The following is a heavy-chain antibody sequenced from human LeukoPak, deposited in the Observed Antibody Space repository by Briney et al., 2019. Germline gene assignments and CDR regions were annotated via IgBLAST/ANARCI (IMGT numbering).Heavy chain of an antibody. CDR2: ITYNSIYI. J-gene: IGHJ4*02. CDR3: ARGSLIDY. V-gene: IGHV3-21*01. Sequence: GGSLRLSCAASGFTFNAYSMSWVRQAPGKGLEWVSSITYNSIYIYYADSLKGRFTISRDNAKNSLYLQMNSLRAEDTAVYYCARGSLIDYWGQGTLVSVSS. CDR1: GFTFNAYS. D-gene: IGHD3-9*01.